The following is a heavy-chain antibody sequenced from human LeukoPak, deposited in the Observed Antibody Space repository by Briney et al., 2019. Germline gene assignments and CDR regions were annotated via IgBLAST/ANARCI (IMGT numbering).Heavy chain of an antibody. CDR3: AKGGGATVFFANY. V-gene: IGHV3-23*01. CDR2: ISGSGGST. J-gene: IGHJ4*02. D-gene: IGHD1-26*01. Sequence: PGGSLRLSCAASGFTFSSYGMSWVRQAPGKGLEWVSGISGSGGSTYYADSVKGRFTISRDNSKNTLYLQMNSLRAEDTAVYYCAKGGGATVFFANYWGQGTLVTVSS. CDR1: GFTFSSYG.